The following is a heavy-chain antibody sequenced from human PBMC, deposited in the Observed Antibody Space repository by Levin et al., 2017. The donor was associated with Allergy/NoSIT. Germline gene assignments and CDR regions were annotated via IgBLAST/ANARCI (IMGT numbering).Heavy chain of an antibody. V-gene: IGHV1-2*02. CDR3: ARVLGIASKTFDY. D-gene: IGHD6-13*01. J-gene: IGHJ4*02. CDR1: GYTFTGYY. CDR2: INPNSGGT. Sequence: GESLKISCKASGYTFTGYYVHWVRQAPGQGLEWMGWINPNSGGTNYPQKFQGRVTMTRDTSISTVYMELSRLRSDDTAVYYCARVLGIASKTFDYWGQGTLVTVSS.